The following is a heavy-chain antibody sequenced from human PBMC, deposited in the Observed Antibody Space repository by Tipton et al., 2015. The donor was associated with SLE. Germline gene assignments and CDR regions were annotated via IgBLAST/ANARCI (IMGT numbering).Heavy chain of an antibody. CDR3: ARDPLAVGDGESLDR. Sequence: TLSLTCTVSGGSISSDRYFWSWIRQPAGKGLEWIGRICASGATNYNPSFKSRLTISIDTSKNYFSLNLSSVTAADTAVYFCARDPLAVGDGESLDRWGRGTLVTVSS. J-gene: IGHJ2*01. D-gene: IGHD1-26*01. CDR1: GGSISSDRYF. CDR2: ICASGAT. V-gene: IGHV4-61*02.